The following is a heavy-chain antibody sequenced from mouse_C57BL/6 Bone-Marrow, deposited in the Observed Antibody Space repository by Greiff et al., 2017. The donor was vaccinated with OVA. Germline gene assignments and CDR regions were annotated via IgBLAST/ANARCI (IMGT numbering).Heavy chain of an antibody. CDR2: INPGSGGT. CDR3: ARGRAMDY. V-gene: IGHV1-54*01. Sequence: VQLLQSGAELVRPGTSVKVSCKASGYAFTNYLIEWVQQRPGQGLEWIGVINPGSGGTNYNEKFKGKATLTADKSSSTAYMQLSSLTSEDSAVYFCARGRAMDYWGQGTSVTVSS. CDR1: GYAFTNYL. J-gene: IGHJ4*01.